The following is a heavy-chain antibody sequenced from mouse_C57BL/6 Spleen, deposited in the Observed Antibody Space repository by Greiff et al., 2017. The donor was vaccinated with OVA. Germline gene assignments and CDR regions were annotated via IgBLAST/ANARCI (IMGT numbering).Heavy chain of an antibody. CDR3: ARNGDDYDPFAY. Sequence: QVQLKESGPELVKPGASVKISCKASGYAFSSSWMNWVKQRPGKGLEWIGRIYPGDGDTNYNGKFKGKATLTADKSSSTAYMQLSSLTSEDSAVHFCARNGDDYDPFAYWGQGTLVTVSA. J-gene: IGHJ3*01. CDR1: GYAFSSSW. CDR2: IYPGDGDT. V-gene: IGHV1-82*01. D-gene: IGHD2-4*01.